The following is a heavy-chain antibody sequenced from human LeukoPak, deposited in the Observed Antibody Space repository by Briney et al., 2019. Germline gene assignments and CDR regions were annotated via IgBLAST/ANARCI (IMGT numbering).Heavy chain of an antibody. CDR2: IKPDGSEK. Sequence: GGSLRLSCAASGLTFSNYWMNWVRQAPGKGLEWVAKIKPDGSEKYYVDSVKGRFTISRDNAKNSLYLQINSPRAEDTAVYYCVRGDSRDYWGQGTLVTVSS. CDR3: VRGDSRDY. J-gene: IGHJ4*02. V-gene: IGHV3-7*04. CDR1: GLTFSNYW. D-gene: IGHD6-13*01.